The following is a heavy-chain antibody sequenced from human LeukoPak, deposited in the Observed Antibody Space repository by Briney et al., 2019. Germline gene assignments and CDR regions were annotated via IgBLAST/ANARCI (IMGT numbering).Heavy chain of an antibody. CDR3: ANSQMYYYDSSGCLDY. CDR2: ISGSGGST. CDR1: GFTFSSYA. V-gene: IGHV3-23*01. J-gene: IGHJ4*02. D-gene: IGHD3-22*01. Sequence: PGGSLRLSCAASGFTFSSYAMSWVRQAPGKGLEWVSAISGSGGSTYYADSVKGRFTISRDNSKNTLYLQMNSLRAEDTAVYYCANSQMYYYDSSGCLDYWGQGTLVTVS.